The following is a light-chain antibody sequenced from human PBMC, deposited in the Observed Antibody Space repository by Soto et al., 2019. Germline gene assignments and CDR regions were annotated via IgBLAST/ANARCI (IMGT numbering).Light chain of an antibody. CDR2: EVR. Sequence: QSALTQPASVSGSPGQSITISCTGTSSDIGSNNYVSWFQQRPGKAPTLIIYEVRNLPSGVSTHFSGSKSGNTASLTIPGLLPEAEAASYCRSYTTTTRLFGGGTQLTVL. CDR3: RSYTTTTRL. J-gene: IGLJ3*02. V-gene: IGLV2-14*01. CDR1: SSDIGSNNY.